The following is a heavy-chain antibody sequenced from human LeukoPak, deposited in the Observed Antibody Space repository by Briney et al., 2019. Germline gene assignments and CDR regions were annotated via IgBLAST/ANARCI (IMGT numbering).Heavy chain of an antibody. V-gene: IGHV4-59*08. J-gene: IGHJ4*02. D-gene: IGHD3-3*01. CDR1: GGSISSYY. Sequence: SETLSLTCTVSGGSISSYYWSWIRQPPEKGLEWMGNIYYSGSTNYNPSLKSRVTISVDTSKNKFSLKLSSVTAADTAVYYCARHIYDFWSGYLNWGQGTLVTVSS. CDR2: IYYSGST. CDR3: ARHIYDFWSGYLN.